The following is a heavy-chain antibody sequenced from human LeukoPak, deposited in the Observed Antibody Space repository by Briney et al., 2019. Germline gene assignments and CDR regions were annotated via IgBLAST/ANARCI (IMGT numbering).Heavy chain of an antibody. V-gene: IGHV4-59*12. J-gene: IGHJ4*02. CDR3: ARDVVAAPGTWGY. CDR1: GGSISHYY. D-gene: IGHD6-13*01. Sequence: SETLSLTCTVSGGSISHYYWSWIRQPPGKGLEWIGYIYYSGSTNYNPSLKSRVTMSVDTSKNQFSLKLSSVTAADTAVYYCARDVVAAPGTWGYWGQGTLVTVSS. CDR2: IYYSGST.